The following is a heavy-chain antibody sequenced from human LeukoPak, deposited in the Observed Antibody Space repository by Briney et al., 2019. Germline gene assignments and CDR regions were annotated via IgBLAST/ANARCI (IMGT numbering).Heavy chain of an antibody. J-gene: IGHJ4*02. Sequence: ASVKVSCKASGYRFPSYDMHWVRQAPGQGLGWMGIINPSGGSTSYAQRFQGRVAMTRDTSTTTVYMEVNSPTSEDTAVYFCARDGPTAAPFDYWGQGTLVTVSS. CDR1: GYRFPSYD. CDR2: INPSGGST. D-gene: IGHD2-2*01. V-gene: IGHV1-46*01. CDR3: ARDGPTAAPFDY.